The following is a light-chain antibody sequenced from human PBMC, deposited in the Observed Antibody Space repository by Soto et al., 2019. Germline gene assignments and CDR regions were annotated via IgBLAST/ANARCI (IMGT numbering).Light chain of an antibody. CDR3: SSYTSSSILVV. CDR1: SSDVGGYNY. V-gene: IGLV2-14*01. J-gene: IGLJ2*01. CDR2: EVS. Sequence: QSALTQPASVSGSPGQSITISCTGTSSDVGGYNYVSWYQQHPGKAPKLMIYEVSNRPSGVSNRFSGSKSGNTASLTISGLQAEDEADYYCSSYTSSSILVVFGGGTKPTVL.